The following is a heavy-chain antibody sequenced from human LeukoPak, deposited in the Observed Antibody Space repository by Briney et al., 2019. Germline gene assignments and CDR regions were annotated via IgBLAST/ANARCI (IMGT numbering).Heavy chain of an antibody. CDR3: ARDSCLIKTCLDY. D-gene: IGHD3-10*01. Sequence: GGSLRLSCATSGFIFSHFGMHWVRQAPGKGLEWVAAIQSDGSQEYFADSVKGRSTISRDKSKSTMYLQVDTLRAEDTAVYYCARDSCLIKTCLDYWGQGTLVTVSS. CDR2: IQSDGSQE. J-gene: IGHJ4*02. CDR1: GFIFSHFG. V-gene: IGHV3-33*01.